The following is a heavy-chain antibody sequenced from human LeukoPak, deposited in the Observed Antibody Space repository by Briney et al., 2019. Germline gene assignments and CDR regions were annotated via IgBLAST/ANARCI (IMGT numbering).Heavy chain of an antibody. CDR2: IIPIFGTA. CDR1: GGTFSSYA. CDR3: ARGHYGDYPYYYYGMDV. Sequence: SVKVSCKASGGTFSSYAISWVRQAPGQGFEWMGGIIPIFGTANYAQKFQGRVTITADESTSTAYMELSSLRSEDTAVYYCARGHYGDYPYYYYGMDVWGKGTTVTVSS. J-gene: IGHJ6*04. D-gene: IGHD4-17*01. V-gene: IGHV1-69*01.